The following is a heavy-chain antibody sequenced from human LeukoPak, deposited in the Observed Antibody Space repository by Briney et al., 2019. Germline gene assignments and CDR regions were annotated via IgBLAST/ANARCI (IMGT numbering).Heavy chain of an antibody. Sequence: SETLSLTCTVSGHSITNDNYWGWIRQPPGKGLQWIGSIHHGGITYCNPSLESRVTISVDTSKNQFSLKLTSVTAADTAIFYCARWRSGSFDSGGQGTLATVS. CDR1: GHSITNDNY. CDR2: IHHGGIT. D-gene: IGHD3-10*01. V-gene: IGHV4-38-2*02. J-gene: IGHJ4*02. CDR3: ARWRSGSFDS.